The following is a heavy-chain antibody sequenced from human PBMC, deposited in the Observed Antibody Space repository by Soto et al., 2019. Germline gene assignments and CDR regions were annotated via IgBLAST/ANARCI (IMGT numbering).Heavy chain of an antibody. CDR3: ARDPGADTGIDY. Sequence: QVQLQESGPGLVKPSQTLSLSCTVSGGSISSGGYTWSWIRQHPGKGLEWIGNIYYSGSTYHNPSIKSRVTISVDTSKNQFSLNVYSVTAADTAVYYCARDPGADTGIDYWGQGTLVTVSS. D-gene: IGHD1-26*01. V-gene: IGHV4-31*03. CDR2: IYYSGST. J-gene: IGHJ4*02. CDR1: GGSISSGGYT.